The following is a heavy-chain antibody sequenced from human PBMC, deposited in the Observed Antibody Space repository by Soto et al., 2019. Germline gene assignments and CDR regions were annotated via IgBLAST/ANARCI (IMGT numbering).Heavy chain of an antibody. CDR2: ISSSSSYI. Sequence: GGSLRFSCAASGFTFSSYSMNWVRQAPGKGLEWVSSISSSSSYIYYADPVKGRFTISRDNAKNSLYLQMNSLGAEDTAVYYCARVSWVSYDILTGYWDYWGQGTLVTVSS. D-gene: IGHD3-9*01. V-gene: IGHV3-21*01. CDR3: ARVSWVSYDILTGYWDY. CDR1: GFTFSSYS. J-gene: IGHJ4*02.